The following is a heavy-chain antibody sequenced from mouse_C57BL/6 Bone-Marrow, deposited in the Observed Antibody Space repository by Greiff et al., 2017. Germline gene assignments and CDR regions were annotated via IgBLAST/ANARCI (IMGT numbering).Heavy chain of an antibody. J-gene: IGHJ3*01. CDR3: ARAGYYGSSAWFAY. V-gene: IGHV5-17*01. Sequence: EVQGVESGGGLVKPGGSLKLSCAASGFTFSDYGMHWVRQAPEKGLEWVAYISSGSSTIYYADTVKGRFTISRDKAKNTLFLQMTSLRSEDTAMYYCARAGYYGSSAWFAYWGQGTLVTVSA. CDR2: ISSGSSTI. D-gene: IGHD1-1*01. CDR1: GFTFSDYG.